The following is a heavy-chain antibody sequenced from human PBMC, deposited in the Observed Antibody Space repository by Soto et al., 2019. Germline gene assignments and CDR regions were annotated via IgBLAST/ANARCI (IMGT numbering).Heavy chain of an antibody. CDR3: ARGYYDSRGQSNTFDI. V-gene: IGHV4-59*01. CDR2: VHYSGST. Sequence: SETLSLTCTVSGASISSSYWSWIRQSPGKGLEWIGYVHYSGSTKYNPSLKSRVTISVDTSKNQFSLKLSPVTAADTAVYYCARGYYDSRGQSNTFDIWGQGTMVTVSS. CDR1: GASISSSY. J-gene: IGHJ3*02. D-gene: IGHD3-22*01.